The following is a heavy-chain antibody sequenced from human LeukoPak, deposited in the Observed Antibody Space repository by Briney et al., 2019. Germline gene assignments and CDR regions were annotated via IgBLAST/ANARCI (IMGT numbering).Heavy chain of an antibody. CDR3: ARVDNYGDYAVY. V-gene: IGHV1-18*01. Sequence: ASVKVSCKASGYTFTSYDINWVRQATGQGLEWMGWISASNGNTDSAQKFQGRVTMTTETSTSTAYMELRSLTSDDTAVYYCARVDNYGDYAVYWGQGALVTVSS. CDR2: ISASNGNT. CDR1: GYTFTSYD. D-gene: IGHD4-17*01. J-gene: IGHJ4*02.